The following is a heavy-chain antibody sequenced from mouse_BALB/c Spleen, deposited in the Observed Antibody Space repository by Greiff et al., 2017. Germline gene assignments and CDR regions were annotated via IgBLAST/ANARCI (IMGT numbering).Heavy chain of an antibody. Sequence: EVQLVESGGGLVQPGGSMKLSCVASGFTFSNYWMNWVRQSPEKGLEWVAEIRLKSNNYATHYAESVKGRFTISRDDSKSSVYLQMNNLRAEDTGIYYCTRPYLYAMDYWGQGTSVTVSS. J-gene: IGHJ4*01. D-gene: IGHD5-1*01. CDR3: TRPYLYAMDY. CDR1: GFTFSNYW. V-gene: IGHV6-6*02. CDR2: IRLKSNNYAT.